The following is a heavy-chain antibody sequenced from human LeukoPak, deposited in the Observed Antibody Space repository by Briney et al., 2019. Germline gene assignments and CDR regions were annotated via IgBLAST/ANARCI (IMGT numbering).Heavy chain of an antibody. Sequence: PGGSLRLSCAASGVTFSSYGMHWVRQAPGRGLEWVAVIWYDGSNKYYADSVKGRFTISRDNSKNTLYLQMNSLRAEDTAVYYSAREARIGYRGQGTLVTVSS. CDR3: AREARIGY. J-gene: IGHJ4*02. V-gene: IGHV3-33*01. CDR1: GVTFSSYG. CDR2: IWYDGSNK. D-gene: IGHD1-14*01.